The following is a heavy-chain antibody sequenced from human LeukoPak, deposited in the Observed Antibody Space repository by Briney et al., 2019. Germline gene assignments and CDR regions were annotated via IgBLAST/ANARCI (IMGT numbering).Heavy chain of an antibody. CDR2: INPNSGGT. CDR3: ARESATMKAVDY. V-gene: IGHV1-2*02. CDR1: GYTFTSYG. D-gene: IGHD5-12*01. Sequence: ASVKVSCKASGYTFTSYGISWVRQAPGQGLEWMGWINPNSGGTNYAQKFQGRVTMTRDTSISTAYMELSRLRSDDTAVYYCARESATMKAVDYWGQGTLVTVSS. J-gene: IGHJ4*02.